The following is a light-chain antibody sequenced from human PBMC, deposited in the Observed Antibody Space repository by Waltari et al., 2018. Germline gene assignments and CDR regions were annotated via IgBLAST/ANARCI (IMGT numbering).Light chain of an antibody. V-gene: IGLV3-25*03. CDR2: NHT. CDR1: ALPKQY. Sequence: SYELTQPPSVSVSPGQTARLTCSGDALPKQYAFWYQQQAGQDPVLGTYNHTERPSGILDRFSGSSSGTTVTLTISGVQAEDEADYYCQSGDSTSTHVVFGGGTKLTVL. J-gene: IGLJ3*02. CDR3: QSGDSTSTHVV.